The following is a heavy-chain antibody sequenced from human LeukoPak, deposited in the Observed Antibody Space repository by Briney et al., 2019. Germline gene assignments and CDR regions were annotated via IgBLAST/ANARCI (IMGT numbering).Heavy chain of an antibody. Sequence: GSLRLSCAASGFTFSSYSMNWVRQAPGKGLEWVSYISSSSSTIYYADSVKGRFTISRDNAKNSLYLQMNSLRAEDTAVYYCARVGYFDWFDFDYWGQGTLVTVSS. J-gene: IGHJ4*02. CDR2: ISSSSSTI. V-gene: IGHV3-48*01. CDR1: GFTFSSYS. D-gene: IGHD3-9*01. CDR3: ARVGYFDWFDFDY.